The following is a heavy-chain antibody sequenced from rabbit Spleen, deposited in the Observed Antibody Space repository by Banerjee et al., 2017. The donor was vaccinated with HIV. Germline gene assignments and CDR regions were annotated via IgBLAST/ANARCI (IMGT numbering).Heavy chain of an antibody. Sequence: QSLEESGGDLVKPGASLTLTCTASGFSFSSTYYMCWVRQPPGKGLEWIGCIYPGSSATTYYATWAKGRFTISKTSSTTVTLLMTSLTAADTATYFCARDTATSFSSYGMDLWGPGTLVTVS. CDR1: GFSFSSTYY. CDR2: IYPGSSATT. J-gene: IGHJ6*01. D-gene: IGHD1-1*01. V-gene: IGHV1S40*01. CDR3: ARDTATSFSSYGMDL.